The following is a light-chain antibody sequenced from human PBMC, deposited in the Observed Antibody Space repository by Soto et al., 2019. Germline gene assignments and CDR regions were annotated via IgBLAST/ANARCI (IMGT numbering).Light chain of an antibody. CDR2: GAS. V-gene: IGKV3-20*01. J-gene: IGKJ1*01. Sequence: EIVLTQSPGTLSLSPGERATRSCRASQSVSSSYLGWYQQKPGQAPRLLIFGASSRATGIPDRFSGSGSESDFTLTITRLEPEDFAVYYCQQYSNSAWPFGQGTRVEIK. CDR3: QQYSNSAWP. CDR1: QSVSSSY.